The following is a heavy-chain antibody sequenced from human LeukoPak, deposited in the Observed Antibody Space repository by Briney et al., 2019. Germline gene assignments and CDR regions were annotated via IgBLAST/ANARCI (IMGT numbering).Heavy chain of an antibody. V-gene: IGHV1-69*13. CDR1: GGTFSSYA. Sequence: ASVKVSCKASGGTFSSYAISWVRQAPGQGLEWMGGIIPIFGTANYAQKFQGRVTITADESTSTAYMELSSLRSEDTAVYYCVRGSTAMVSYYFDYWGQGTLVTVSS. D-gene: IGHD5-18*01. J-gene: IGHJ4*02. CDR3: VRGSTAMVSYYFDY. CDR2: IIPIFGTA.